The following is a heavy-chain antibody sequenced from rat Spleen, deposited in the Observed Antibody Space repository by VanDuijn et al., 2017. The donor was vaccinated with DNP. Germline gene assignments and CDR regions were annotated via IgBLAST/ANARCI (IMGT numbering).Heavy chain of an antibody. CDR3: VRWNSGHFDY. D-gene: IGHD4-3*01. CDR1: GFTFSNSD. CDR2: IGSAAYAP. V-gene: IGHV5-27*01. Sequence: EVQLVESGGGLVQPGRSLKLSCAASGFTFSNSDMAWVRQAPTKGLEWVAYIGSAAYAPYYGDSVKGRFTISRDNAKSTLYLQMNSLRSEDMATYYCVRWNSGHFDYWGQGVMVTVSS. J-gene: IGHJ2*01.